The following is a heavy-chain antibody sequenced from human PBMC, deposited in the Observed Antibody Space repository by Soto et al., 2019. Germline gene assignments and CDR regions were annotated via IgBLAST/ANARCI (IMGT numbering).Heavy chain of an antibody. CDR1: GFTFSSYA. J-gene: IGHJ4*02. CDR3: AKAPGLVTKYYVDY. Sequence: EVQLLESGGGLVQPGGSLRLSCAASGFTFSSYAMSWVRKAPGTGLEWVSAISGSGGSTYYADSVKGRFTISRDNSKNTLYLQMNSLRAEDNAVYYCAKAPGLVTKYYVDYWGKGTLVTVSS. V-gene: IGHV3-23*01. D-gene: IGHD2-21*02. CDR2: ISGSGGST.